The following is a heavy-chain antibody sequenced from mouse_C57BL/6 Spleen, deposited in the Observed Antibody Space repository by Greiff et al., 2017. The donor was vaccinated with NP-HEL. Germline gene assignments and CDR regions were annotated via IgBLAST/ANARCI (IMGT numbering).Heavy chain of an antibody. CDR2: IDPSDSET. D-gene: IGHD1-1*01. CDR1: GYTFTSYW. CDR3: ARSRGYYGSSYGGFYAMDY. V-gene: IGHV1-52*01. J-gene: IGHJ4*01. Sequence: VQLQQPGAELVRPGSSVKLSCKASGYTFTSYWMHWVKQRPIQGLEWIGNIDPSDSETHYNQKFKDKATLTVDKSSSTAYMQLSSLTSEDSAVYYCARSRGYYGSSYGGFYAMDYWGQGTSVTVSS.